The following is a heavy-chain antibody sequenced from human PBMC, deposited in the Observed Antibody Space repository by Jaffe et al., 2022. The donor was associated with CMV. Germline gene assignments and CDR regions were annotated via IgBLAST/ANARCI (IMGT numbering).Heavy chain of an antibody. V-gene: IGHV3-33*08. CDR2: VWSDGGNT. CDR1: GFTVSNSD. D-gene: IGHD3-3*01. Sequence: QVHLQESGGGVVQPGRSLRLSCVASGFTVSNSDIHWVRQAPGKGLEWVAVVWSDGGNTYYPDSVKGRVTVSRDNSNNTLFLLMNSLRAEDTAVYYCTRGSGNTFWRGYYGSGHYLPTWGQGTLVTVSS. J-gene: IGHJ5*02. CDR3: TRGSGNTFWRGYYGSGHYLPT.